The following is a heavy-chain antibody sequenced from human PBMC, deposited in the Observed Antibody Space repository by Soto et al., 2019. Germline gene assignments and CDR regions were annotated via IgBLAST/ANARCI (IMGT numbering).Heavy chain of an antibody. Sequence: SETLSLTCAVYGGSFSVYYWSWIRQPPGKGLEWIGEINHSGSTNYNPSLKSRVTISVDTSKNQFSLKLSSVTAADTAVYYCARGLDYWGQGTLVTVSS. CDR1: GGSFSVYY. J-gene: IGHJ4*02. CDR2: INHSGST. V-gene: IGHV4-34*01. CDR3: ARGLDY.